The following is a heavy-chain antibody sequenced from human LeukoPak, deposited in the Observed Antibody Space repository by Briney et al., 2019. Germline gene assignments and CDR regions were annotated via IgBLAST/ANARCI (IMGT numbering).Heavy chain of an antibody. CDR1: GFTVSSNY. CDR3: ARDLGSGSGDY. Sequence: GGSLRLSCAASGFTVSSNYMSWVRQAPGTGLEWVSVIYSGGSTYYADSVKGRFTISRDNSKNTLYLQMNSLKAEDTAVYYCARDLGSGSGDYWGQGTLVTVSS. J-gene: IGHJ4*02. V-gene: IGHV3-53*01. CDR2: IYSGGST. D-gene: IGHD3-10*01.